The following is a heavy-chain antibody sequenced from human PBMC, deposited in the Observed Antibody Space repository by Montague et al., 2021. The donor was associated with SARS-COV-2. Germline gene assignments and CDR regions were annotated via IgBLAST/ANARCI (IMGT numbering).Heavy chain of an antibody. V-gene: IGHV4-59*12. D-gene: IGHD3-10*01. J-gene: IGHJ4*02. CDR3: ARVFRGERQAFDF. CDR2: IYSSGGA. Sequence: SETLSLTCTVSGSSITSYYWSWIRQAPGKGLEWIAYIYSSGGASYNPSLRSRGTMSVDKATNQFSLRLNSVTAADTAVYYCARVFRGERQAFDFWGQGALVIVSS. CDR1: GSSITSYY.